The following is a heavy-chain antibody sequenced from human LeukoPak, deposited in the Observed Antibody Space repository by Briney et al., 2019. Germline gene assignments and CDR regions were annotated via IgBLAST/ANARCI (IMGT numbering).Heavy chain of an antibody. V-gene: IGHV3-21*01. CDR1: GFTFSSYS. J-gene: IGHJ4*02. CDR3: ARADWNDVRGD. Sequence: PGGSLRLSCAASGFTFSSYSMNWVRQAPGKGLEWISSISSSSSYIYYADSVKGRFTISRDNAKNSLYLQMNSLRAEDTAVYYCARADWNDVRGDWGQGTLVTVSS. CDR2: ISSSSSYI. D-gene: IGHD1-1*01.